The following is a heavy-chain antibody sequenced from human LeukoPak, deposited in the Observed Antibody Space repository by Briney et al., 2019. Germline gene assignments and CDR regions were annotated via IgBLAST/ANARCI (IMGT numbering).Heavy chain of an antibody. CDR1: VGTFSSYA. Sequence: GSSEKVSCKASVGTFSSYAISWVRQTPGQGLEWMGGIIPIFGTANHAQKFQGRVTISTDESTSTAYMELSSLRSEDTAVYYCARSIVVVPAAILYYCYMDVWAKG. D-gene: IGHD2-2*02. J-gene: IGHJ6*03. V-gene: IGHV1-69*05. CDR3: ARSIVVVPAAILYYCYMDV. CDR2: IIPIFGTA.